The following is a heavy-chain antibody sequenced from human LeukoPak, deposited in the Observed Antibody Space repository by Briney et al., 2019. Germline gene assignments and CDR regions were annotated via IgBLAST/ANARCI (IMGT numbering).Heavy chain of an antibody. CDR3: AKDCYYDSSGYGFDY. J-gene: IGHJ4*02. CDR1: GFTFSSYA. D-gene: IGHD3-22*01. Sequence: GGSLRLSCAASGFTFSSYAMSWVRQAPGKGLEWVSAISGSGGSTYYADSVKGRFTIARDNSKNTLYLQMNSLRAEDTAVYYCAKDCYYDSSGYGFDYWGQGTLVTVSS. CDR2: ISGSGGST. V-gene: IGHV3-23*01.